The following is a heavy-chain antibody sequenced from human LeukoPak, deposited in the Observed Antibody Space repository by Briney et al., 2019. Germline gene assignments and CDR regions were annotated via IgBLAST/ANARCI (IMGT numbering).Heavy chain of an antibody. Sequence: GGSLRLSCTASGFTFTSYAMTWVRQAPGKGLEWVSGISGSGGHTYNADSVEGRFTISRDNSKNTVSLQLSSLRVEDTAVYFCAKDREDSAMISGVFDLWGRGTLVTVSS. J-gene: IGHJ2*01. V-gene: IGHV3-23*01. CDR3: AKDREDSAMISGVFDL. CDR1: GFTFTSYA. D-gene: IGHD5-18*01. CDR2: ISGSGGHT.